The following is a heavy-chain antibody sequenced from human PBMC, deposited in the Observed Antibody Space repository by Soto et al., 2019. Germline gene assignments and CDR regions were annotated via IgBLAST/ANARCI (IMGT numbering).Heavy chain of an antibody. CDR1: GLTFRNYP. V-gene: IGHV3-23*01. CDR2: ISGSGGTT. Sequence: EVQLLESGGGLEQPGGSLRLSCIGSGLTFRNYPMSWVRQVPGKGMEWVAGISGSGGTTYYAYSVKGRFTISRANSKDTISLQINRLRVEETALNYCAKISQSRHDVVNGVFDIWGQGTTVTVSS. D-gene: IGHD2-8*01. CDR3: AKISQSRHDVVNGVFDI. J-gene: IGHJ3*02.